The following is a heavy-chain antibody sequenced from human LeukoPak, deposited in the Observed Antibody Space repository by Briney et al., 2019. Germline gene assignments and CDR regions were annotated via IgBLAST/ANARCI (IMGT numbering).Heavy chain of an antibody. V-gene: IGHV3-15*01. Sequence: GGSLRLSCAASGFTFSNYGMHWVRQAPGKGLEWVGRIKSKTDGGTTDYAAPVKGRFTISRDDSKNTLYLQMNSLKTEDTAVYYCTTLTYYYDSSGYYYLWYFDYWGQGTLVTVSS. J-gene: IGHJ4*02. CDR3: TTLTYYYDSSGYYYLWYFDY. CDR1: GFTFSNYG. CDR2: IKSKTDGGTT. D-gene: IGHD3-22*01.